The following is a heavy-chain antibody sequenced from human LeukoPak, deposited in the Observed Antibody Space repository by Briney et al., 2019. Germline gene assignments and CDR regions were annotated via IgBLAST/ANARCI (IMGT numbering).Heavy chain of an antibody. V-gene: IGHV1-2*02. Sequence: ASVNVSCKASGYTFTDYYIHWVRQAPGQGLEWMGWINPNSGGTNYAQKFQGRVTMTRDTSISTAYMELSRLRSDDTAVYYCARGYPLSTTAAGTYFQHWGQGTLVTVSS. CDR2: INPNSGGT. D-gene: IGHD6-13*01. J-gene: IGHJ1*01. CDR1: GYTFTDYY. CDR3: ARGYPLSTTAAGTYFQH.